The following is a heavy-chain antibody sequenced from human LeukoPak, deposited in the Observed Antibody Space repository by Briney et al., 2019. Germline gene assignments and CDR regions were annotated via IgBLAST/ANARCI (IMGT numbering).Heavy chain of an antibody. V-gene: IGHV3-11*04. J-gene: IGHJ6*04. Sequence: RGSLRLSCAASGFILSDYYMSWIRQAPGKGLEWVAYISTNDRTTYYADSVKGRFTISRDDAKNSLYLQMNSLRAEDTAVYYCAELGITMIGGVWGKGTTVTISS. CDR1: GFILSDYY. D-gene: IGHD3-10*02. CDR3: AELGITMIGGV. CDR2: ISTNDRTT.